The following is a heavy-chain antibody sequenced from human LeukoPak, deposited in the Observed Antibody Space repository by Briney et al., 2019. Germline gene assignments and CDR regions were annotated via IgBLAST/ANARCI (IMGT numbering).Heavy chain of an antibody. D-gene: IGHD5-18*01. CDR3: ARGGVGYSYAY. V-gene: IGHV3-23*01. Sequence: GGSLRLSCAASGFTFSSYAMSWVRQAPGKGLEWVSAISGSGGSTYYADSVKGRFTISRDNAKNSLYLQMNSLRAEDTAVYYCARGGVGYSYAYWGQGTLVTVSS. J-gene: IGHJ4*02. CDR1: GFTFSSYA. CDR2: ISGSGGST.